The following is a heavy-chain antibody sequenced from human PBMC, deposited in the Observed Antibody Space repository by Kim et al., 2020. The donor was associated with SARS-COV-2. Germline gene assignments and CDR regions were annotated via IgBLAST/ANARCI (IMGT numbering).Heavy chain of an antibody. J-gene: IGHJ4*02. Sequence: GGSLRLSCAASGFIFSSYAMSWVRQTPGKGLDWVSVISGSVGSTYYADSVKGRFTISRDNSKNTLYLQMNSLRTEDMAVYYCAWGTQLENWGQGTLVTVSS. CDR3: AWGTQLEN. CDR2: ISGSVGST. CDR1: GFIFSSYA. D-gene: IGHD6-13*01. V-gene: IGHV3-23*01.